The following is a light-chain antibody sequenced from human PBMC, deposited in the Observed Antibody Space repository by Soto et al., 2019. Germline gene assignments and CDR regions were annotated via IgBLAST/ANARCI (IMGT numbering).Light chain of an antibody. V-gene: IGKV4-1*01. J-gene: IGKJ2*01. CDR2: WAS. Sequence: DIVMTQSPDSLAVSLGERATINCKSSQSVLYSSNNKNYLAWYQQKPGQPPKLLIYWASTRESGVPDRFSGSGSWTDFTLTISSLQAEDVAVYYCQQYYSTPPHFGQGTKLEIK. CDR1: QSVLYSSNNKNY. CDR3: QQYYSTPPH.